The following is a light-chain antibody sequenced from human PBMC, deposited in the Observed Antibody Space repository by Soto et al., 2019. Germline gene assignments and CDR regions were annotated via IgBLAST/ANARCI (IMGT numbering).Light chain of an antibody. CDR1: QSISSW. CDR2: KAS. J-gene: IGKJ1*01. V-gene: IGKV1-5*03. CDR3: QQYNSYSPTT. Sequence: PSTLSASVGDRVTITCRASQSISSWLAWYHQKPGKAPKLLIYKASSLESGVPSRFSGSGSGTEFTLTISSLQPDDFATYYCQQYNSYSPTTFGQGTKVDIK.